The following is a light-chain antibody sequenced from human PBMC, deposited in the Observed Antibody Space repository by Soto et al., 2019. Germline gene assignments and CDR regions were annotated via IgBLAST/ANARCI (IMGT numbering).Light chain of an antibody. CDR1: SSDVGGYNY. CDR2: DVS. V-gene: IGLV2-14*01. Sequence: SALTQPASVSGSPGQSLPISCTGTSSDVGGYNYVSWYQQHPGKAPKLMIYDVSNRPSGVSNRFSGSKSGNTASLTISGLQAEDEADYYCSSYTSSSTLEVFGTGTKLTVL. J-gene: IGLJ1*01. CDR3: SSYTSSSTLEV.